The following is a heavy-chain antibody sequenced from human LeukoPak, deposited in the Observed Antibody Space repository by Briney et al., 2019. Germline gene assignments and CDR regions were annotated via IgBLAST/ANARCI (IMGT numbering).Heavy chain of an antibody. CDR1: GFTFSSYA. CDR3: AKDWGGYSSSWYSYMDA. J-gene: IGHJ6*03. CDR2: ISAGGGGT. V-gene: IGHV3-23*01. D-gene: IGHD6-13*01. Sequence: GGSLRLSCAASGFTFSSYAMSWVRQAPGKGLEWVSPISAGGGGTYYPDSVKGRFTISRDNSKNALYLQMNSLRAEDTAVYYCAKDWGGYSSSWYSYMDAWGKGTTVTVSS.